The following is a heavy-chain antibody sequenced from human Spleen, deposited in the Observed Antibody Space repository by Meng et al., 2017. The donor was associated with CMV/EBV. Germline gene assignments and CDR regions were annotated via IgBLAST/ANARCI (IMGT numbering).Heavy chain of an antibody. D-gene: IGHD6-13*01. V-gene: IGHV3-23*01. Sequence: GESLKISCAASGFTFSSYAMSWVRQAPGKGLEWVSAISGSGGSTYYADSVKGRFTISRDNSKNTLYLQMNSLRAEDTAVYYCAKVERPGIAAAGSYFDYWGQGTLVTVSS. CDR3: AKVERPGIAAAGSYFDY. CDR2: ISGSGGST. J-gene: IGHJ4*02. CDR1: GFTFSSYA.